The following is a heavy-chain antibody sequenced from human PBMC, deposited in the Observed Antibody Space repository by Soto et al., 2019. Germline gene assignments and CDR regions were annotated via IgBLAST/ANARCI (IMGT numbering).Heavy chain of an antibody. Sequence: EVQLVESGGGLVQPGGSLRLSCAASGFTFSSYWMRWVRQAPAKGLEWVANIKQDGSEKYYVDSVKGRFTISRDNAKNSLYLQMNSLRAEDTAVYYCARDLSSSWYNVAWGQGTLVTVSS. CDR3: ARDLSSSWYNVA. CDR1: GFTFSSYW. CDR2: IKQDGSEK. J-gene: IGHJ5*02. D-gene: IGHD6-13*01. V-gene: IGHV3-7*04.